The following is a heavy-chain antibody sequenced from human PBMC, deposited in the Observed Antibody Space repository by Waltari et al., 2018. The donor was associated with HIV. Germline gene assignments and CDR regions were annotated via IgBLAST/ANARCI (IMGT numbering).Heavy chain of an antibody. CDR2: LNTEGSST. D-gene: IGHD3-9*01. CDR1: GFVFSTSW. Sequence: EVHLVESGGGLVQPGGSLRLSCAASGFVFSTSWMHWVRHNPRQGLMWLARLNTEGSSTAYADSAKGRFIISRDNTQNTLHLQLSGLTAEDTGLYYCARGHTAGPSYFLDYWGQGTLVTVSS. J-gene: IGHJ4*02. CDR3: ARGHTAGPSYFLDY. V-gene: IGHV3-74*01.